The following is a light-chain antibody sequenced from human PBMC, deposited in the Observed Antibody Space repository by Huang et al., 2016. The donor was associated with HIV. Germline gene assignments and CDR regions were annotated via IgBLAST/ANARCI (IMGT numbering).Light chain of an antibody. CDR1: QSVSRN. CDR2: GVS. J-gene: IGKJ4*01. Sequence: EIVMTQSPAALSVSPGEGATLSCRAIQSVSRNLAWYQQRPGQAPRLLIYGVSTRATGIPARFSGSGSGTEFTLTISSLQSEDFAVYYCQQYNKWPRTFGGGTKVEIK. CDR3: QQYNKWPRT. V-gene: IGKV3-15*01.